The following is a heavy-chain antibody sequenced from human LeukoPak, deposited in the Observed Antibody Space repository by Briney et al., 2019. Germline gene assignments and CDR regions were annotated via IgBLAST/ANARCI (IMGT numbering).Heavy chain of an antibody. D-gene: IGHD1-1*01. J-gene: IGHJ4*02. CDR3: ARSGREATEIDY. CDR1: GFTFSSYS. Sequence: GGSLRLSCAASGFTFSSYSMNWVRQAPGKGLEWLSYINGRGTYKGYAESLKGRITISRDNAQNALYLQMSSLSVEDTAVYFCARSGREATEIDYWGQGTLVTVSS. CDR2: INGRGTYK. V-gene: IGHV3-21*06.